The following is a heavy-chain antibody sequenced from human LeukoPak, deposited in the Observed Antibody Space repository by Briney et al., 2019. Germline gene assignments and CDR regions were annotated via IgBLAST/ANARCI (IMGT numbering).Heavy chain of an antibody. Sequence: GGSLRLSCEASGYTFSRFGMHWVRQAPGKGLEWVAVIWYDGSNQDYADSVKGRFTISRDNSKNTLYLQVSSLRAEDTAVYYCARDRWYDGSGYIAAFDYWGQGTLVTVS. CDR1: GYTFSRFG. CDR3: ARDRWYDGSGYIAAFDY. CDR2: IWYDGSNQ. V-gene: IGHV3-33*01. J-gene: IGHJ4*02. D-gene: IGHD3-22*01.